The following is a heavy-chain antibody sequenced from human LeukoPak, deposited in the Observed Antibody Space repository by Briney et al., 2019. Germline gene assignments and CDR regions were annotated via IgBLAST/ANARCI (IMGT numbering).Heavy chain of an antibody. Sequence: SETLSLTCTVSGVSISSYYWTWIRQPAGKGLEWIGRIYTSGSTNYNPSLKSRVTMSVDTSKNQFSLKLSSVTAADTAVYYCARDGVAVGLNACDIWGQGTLVTVSS. V-gene: IGHV4-4*07. J-gene: IGHJ3*02. CDR1: GVSISSYY. CDR3: ARDGVAVGLNACDI. CDR2: IYTSGST. D-gene: IGHD6-19*01.